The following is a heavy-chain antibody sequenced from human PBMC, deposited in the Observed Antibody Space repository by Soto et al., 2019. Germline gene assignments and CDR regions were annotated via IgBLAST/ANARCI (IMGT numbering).Heavy chain of an antibody. CDR2: ISAYNGNT. D-gene: IGHD3-16*02. Sequence: ASVKVSCKASGYTFTSYGISWVRQAPGQGLEWMGWISAYNGNTNYAQKLQGRVTMTTDTSTSTAYMELRSLRSDDTAVYYCARSRIMITFGGVIVAEDFDYWGQGTLVTV. J-gene: IGHJ4*02. CDR3: ARSRIMITFGGVIVAEDFDY. V-gene: IGHV1-18*01. CDR1: GYTFTSYG.